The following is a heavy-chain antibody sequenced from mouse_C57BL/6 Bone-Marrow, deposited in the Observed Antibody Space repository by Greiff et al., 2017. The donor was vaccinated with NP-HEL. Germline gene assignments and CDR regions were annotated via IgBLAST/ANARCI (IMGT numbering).Heavy chain of an antibody. Sequence: QVTLKVSGPGILQSSQTLSLTCSFSGFSLSTSGMGVSWLRQPSGLGLEWLAHIYWDDDTRYNPSLKSRPTISKATSRNQVFLKITSVDTADTATYCCARRGTFCYYGSSYVPYAMDYWGQGTSVTVSS. CDR3: ARRGTFCYYGSSYVPYAMDY. CDR1: GFSLSTSGMG. V-gene: IGHV8-12*01. J-gene: IGHJ4*01. D-gene: IGHD1-1*01. CDR2: IYWDDDT.